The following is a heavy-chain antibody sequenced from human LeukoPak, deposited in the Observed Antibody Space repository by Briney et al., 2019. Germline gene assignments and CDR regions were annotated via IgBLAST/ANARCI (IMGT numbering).Heavy chain of an antibody. V-gene: IGHV6-1*01. Sequence: SQTLSLTCAISGDSVSINSAAWNWIRQSPSRGLEWLGRTYYRSKWYNDYAVSVKSRITINPDTSKYQFSLQPNSVTPEDTAVYYCARDSLYCSSTSCYRVPFDYWGQGTLVTVCS. J-gene: IGHJ4*02. D-gene: IGHD2-2*02. CDR3: ARDSLYCSSTSCYRVPFDY. CDR2: TYYRSKWYN. CDR1: GDSVSINSAA.